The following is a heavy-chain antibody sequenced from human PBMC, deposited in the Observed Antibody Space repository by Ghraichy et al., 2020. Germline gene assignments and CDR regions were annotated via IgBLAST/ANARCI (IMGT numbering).Heavy chain of an antibody. V-gene: IGHV3-66*01. CDR1: GFTASGDY. Sequence: ETLSLTCAASGFTASGDYISWVRQAPGKGLEWVSVIFPGGDTYYADSMKDRFTISRDNSKNTLYFQMNSLRAEDTAVYYCARDDYGSKANAFDIWGQGTMVTVSS. D-gene: IGHD4/OR15-4a*01. J-gene: IGHJ3*02. CDR2: IFPGGDT. CDR3: ARDDYGSKANAFDI.